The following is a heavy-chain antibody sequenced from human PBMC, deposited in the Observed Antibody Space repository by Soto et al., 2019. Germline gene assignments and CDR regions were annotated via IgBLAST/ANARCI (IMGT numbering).Heavy chain of an antibody. CDR2: INEDSSYI. J-gene: IGHJ6*03. D-gene: IGHD3-9*01. Sequence: EVHLVESGGGLVKPGGSLRLFCAASGFTFSSYSMNWVRQAPGKGLEWVSSINEDSSYIYYAHSLRGRFTISRDNAKDSLYLQMNYLRAEDTAVYYCVRDFGRYFRSGYMDVWGDGATVTVSS. CDR3: VRDFGRYFRSGYMDV. V-gene: IGHV3-21*01. CDR1: GFTFSSYS.